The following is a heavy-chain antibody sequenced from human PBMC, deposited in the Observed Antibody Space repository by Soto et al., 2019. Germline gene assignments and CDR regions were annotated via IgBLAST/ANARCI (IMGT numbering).Heavy chain of an antibody. J-gene: IGHJ6*02. Sequence: VGSLRLSCAASGFTFSSYGMHWVRQAPGKGLEWVAVISYDGSNKYYADSVKGRFTISRDNSKNTLYLQMNSLRAEDTAVYYCAKEGMVYASQGDYYYYGMDVWGQGTTVTVSS. CDR1: GFTFSSYG. D-gene: IGHD2-8*01. V-gene: IGHV3-30*18. CDR2: ISYDGSNK. CDR3: AKEGMVYASQGDYYYYGMDV.